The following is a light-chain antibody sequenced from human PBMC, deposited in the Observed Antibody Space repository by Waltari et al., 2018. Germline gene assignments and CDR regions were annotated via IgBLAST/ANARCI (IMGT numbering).Light chain of an antibody. V-gene: IGLV3-21*02. CDR3: QVWDSGSDHYV. Sequence: SYVLTQPPSVSVAPGQTARITCDGNKIGSKTVNWYQQKPGQAPVLVVYDDGDRPSGIPERFSGSNSGNTATLTISRVDAGDEADYYCQVWDSGSDHYVFGTVTKVTVL. CDR2: DDG. CDR1: KIGSKT. J-gene: IGLJ1*01.